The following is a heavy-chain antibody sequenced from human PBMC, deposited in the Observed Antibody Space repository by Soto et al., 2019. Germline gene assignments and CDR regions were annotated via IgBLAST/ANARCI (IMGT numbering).Heavy chain of an antibody. J-gene: IGHJ5*02. D-gene: IGHD3-16*01. V-gene: IGHV4-28*03. Sequence: SETLSLTCAVSGYSISSSNWWGWIGQPPGKGLEWIGYIYYSGTTYYNPSLKSRVTISVDTSKNQFSLKLSSVTAADTAVYYCARVGGINWFDPWGQGTLVTVSS. CDR3: ARVGGINWFDP. CDR2: IYYSGTT. CDR1: GYSISSSNW.